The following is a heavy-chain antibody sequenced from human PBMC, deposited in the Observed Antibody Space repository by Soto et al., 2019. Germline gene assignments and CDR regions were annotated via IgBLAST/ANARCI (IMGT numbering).Heavy chain of an antibody. V-gene: IGHV4-34*01. D-gene: IGHD3-10*01. CDR3: ARGAMVRGVIGGVWFDP. CDR2: INHSGST. Sequence: SETLSLTCAVYGGSFSGYYWSWIRQPPGKGLEWIGEINHSGSTNYNPSLKSRVTISVDTSKNQFSLKLSSVTAADTAVYYCARGAMVRGVIGGVWFDPWGQGTLVTVSS. CDR1: GGSFSGYY. J-gene: IGHJ5*02.